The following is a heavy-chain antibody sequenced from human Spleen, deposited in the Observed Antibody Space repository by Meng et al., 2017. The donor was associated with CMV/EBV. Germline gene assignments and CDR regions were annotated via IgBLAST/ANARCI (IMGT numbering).Heavy chain of an antibody. J-gene: IGHJ4*02. CDR3: ASVTTGYLDH. CDR1: GFTFSSYE. Sequence: GESLKISCAASGFTFSSYEMNWVRQAPGKGLEWVSYISSSGSTIYYADSVKGRFTFSRDNAKNSVHLQMNSLRVEDTAVYYCASVTTGYLDHWGQGTLVTVSS. D-gene: IGHD1-1*01. V-gene: IGHV3-48*03. CDR2: ISSSGSTI.